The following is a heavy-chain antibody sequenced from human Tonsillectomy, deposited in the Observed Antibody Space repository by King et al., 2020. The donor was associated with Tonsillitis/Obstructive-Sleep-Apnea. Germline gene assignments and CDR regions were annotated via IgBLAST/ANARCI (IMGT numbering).Heavy chain of an antibody. Sequence: DVQLVESGGGLVQPGRSLRLSCTASGFTVGDYVMSWVRQAPGKGLQLVGFIRSKTYGGTTAYAASVKGRFTISGDDSKSIAYLQMNGLKTEDTAVYFCTRVPYLAGPYYFDNWGQGTLVTVSS. CDR3: TRVPYLAGPYYFDN. CDR1: GFTVGDYV. D-gene: IGHD2-2*01. J-gene: IGHJ4*02. CDR2: IRSKTYGGTT. V-gene: IGHV3-49*04.